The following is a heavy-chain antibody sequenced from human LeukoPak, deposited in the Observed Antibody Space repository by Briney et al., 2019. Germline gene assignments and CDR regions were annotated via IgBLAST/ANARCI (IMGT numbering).Heavy chain of an antibody. CDR1: GFTFSSYS. J-gene: IGHJ3*02. D-gene: IGHD3-22*01. CDR2: ISSSSSTI. V-gene: IGHV3-48*01. Sequence: PGGSLRLSCAASGFTFSSYSMNWVRQAPGKGLEWVSYISSSSSTIYYADSVKGRFTISRDNAKNSLYLQMNSLRAEDTAVYYCARGLNRYYDSSGYPDAFDIWGQGTMVTVSS. CDR3: ARGLNRYYDSSGYPDAFDI.